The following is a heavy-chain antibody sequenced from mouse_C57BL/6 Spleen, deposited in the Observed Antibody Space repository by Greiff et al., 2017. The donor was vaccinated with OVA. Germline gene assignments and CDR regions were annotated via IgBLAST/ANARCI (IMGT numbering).Heavy chain of an antibody. CDR2: IHPNSGST. CDR1: GYTFTSYW. D-gene: IGHD2-10*02. V-gene: IGHV1-64*01. CDR3: AREEITYGNDGGNDAMDY. Sequence: QVQLQQPGAELVKPGASVKLSCKASGYTFTSYWMHWVKQRPGQGLEWIGMIHPNSGSTNYNEKFKGKATLTVDTSSSTAYMQLSSLTSADSALFSGAREEITYGNDGGNDAMDYWGQGTSVTVSS. J-gene: IGHJ4*01.